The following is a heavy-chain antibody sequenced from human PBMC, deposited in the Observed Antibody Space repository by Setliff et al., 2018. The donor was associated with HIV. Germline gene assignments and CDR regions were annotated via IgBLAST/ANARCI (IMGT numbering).Heavy chain of an antibody. CDR2: AGSADYGGNA. J-gene: IGHJ6*02. D-gene: IGHD2-21*01. CDR3: ARSYCGGGLCFRGLDL. V-gene: IGHV4-39*07. CDR1: GGSISNSNYF. Sequence: KPSETLSLTCTVSGGSISNSNYFWDWIRQPPGKGLEWIGSAGSADYGGNAYYNPSLKSRVTISVDTSKNQFSLKLTSVTAADTAVYYCARSYCGGGLCFRGLDLWGQGTTVTVSS.